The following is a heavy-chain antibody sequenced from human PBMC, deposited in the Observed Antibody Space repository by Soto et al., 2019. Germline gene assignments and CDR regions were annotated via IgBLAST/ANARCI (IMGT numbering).Heavy chain of an antibody. V-gene: IGHV1-69*12. Sequence: QVQLVQSGAEVKKPGSSVNVSCKTSGGTFGNTAVTWVRQAPGQGLEWMGGIVPMFGTANYAQKFQGRVTSTAEYSTNTAYSELRSLESDDTAVYYCARDGDPGYTFWSGPLGGGRFDPWGQGTLVTVSS. D-gene: IGHD3-3*01. CDR3: ARDGDPGYTFWSGPLGGGRFDP. CDR1: GGTFGNTA. J-gene: IGHJ5*02. CDR2: IVPMFGTA.